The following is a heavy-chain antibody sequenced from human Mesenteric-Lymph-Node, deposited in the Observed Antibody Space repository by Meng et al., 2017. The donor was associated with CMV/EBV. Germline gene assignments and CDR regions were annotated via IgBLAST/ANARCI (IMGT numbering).Heavy chain of an antibody. V-gene: IGHV1-8*02. D-gene: IGHD2-8*01. CDR1: GYVFTSYY. J-gene: IGHJ4*02. CDR3: ARGAYCTNGVCYPRVGY. CDR2: MNPNSGNT. Sequence: ASVKVSCKTSGYVFTSYYMHWVRQAPGQGLEWMGWMNPNSGNTGYAQKFQGRVTMTRNTSISTAYMELSSLRSEDTAVYYCARGAYCTNGVCYPRVGYWGQGTLVTVSS.